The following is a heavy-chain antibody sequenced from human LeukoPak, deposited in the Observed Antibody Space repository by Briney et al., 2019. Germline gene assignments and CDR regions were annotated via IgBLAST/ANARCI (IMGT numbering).Heavy chain of an antibody. Sequence: PGGSLRLSCAASGFTFSNHAMSWVRQAPGKGLQWVAVISGGGRTTEYEDFVKGRFTISRDNSKNTLYLEMNSLRVEDTALYFCARVGHGSSWFDSWGQGTLITVSS. J-gene: IGHJ5*01. CDR1: GFTFSNHA. D-gene: IGHD6-13*01. CDR2: ISGGGRTT. CDR3: ARVGHGSSWFDS. V-gene: IGHV3-23*01.